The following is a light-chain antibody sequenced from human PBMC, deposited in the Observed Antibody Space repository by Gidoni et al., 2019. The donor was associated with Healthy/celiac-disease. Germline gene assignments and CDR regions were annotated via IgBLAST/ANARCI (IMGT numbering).Light chain of an antibody. CDR2: DAS. V-gene: IGKV1-33*01. Sequence: DIQMTQSPSSLSASVGDRVTITCQASQDISNYLNWYQQKPGKAPKLLIYDASKLETGVPSRFSGSGSGTDFTVTISSLQPEDIATYYCQQYDNLPTFGQXTKVEIK. CDR3: QQYDNLPT. CDR1: QDISNY. J-gene: IGKJ1*01.